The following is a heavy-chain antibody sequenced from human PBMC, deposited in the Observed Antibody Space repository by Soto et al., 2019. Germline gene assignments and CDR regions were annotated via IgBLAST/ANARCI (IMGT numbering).Heavy chain of an antibody. CDR1: GYTFTSYG. V-gene: IGHV1-18*04. Sequence: ASVKVSCKASGYTFTSYGISWVRQAPGQGLEWMGWISAYNGNTNYAQKLQGRVTMTTDTSTSTAYMELSSLRSDDAAVYYCARAGQLSCYYGIDVWGQGTMVTVSS. D-gene: IGHD6-6*01. CDR3: ARAGQLSCYYGIDV. CDR2: ISAYNGNT. J-gene: IGHJ6*02.